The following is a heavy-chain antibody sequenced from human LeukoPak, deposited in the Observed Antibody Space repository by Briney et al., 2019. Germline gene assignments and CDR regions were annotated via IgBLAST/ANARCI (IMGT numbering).Heavy chain of an antibody. V-gene: IGHV3-30*03. D-gene: IGHD5-18*01. J-gene: IGHJ4*02. CDR1: GFTFSSYG. CDR3: ASQKRGYSYAMDY. Sequence: GRSLRLSCAASGFTFSSYGMHWVRQAPGKGLEWVAVISYDGSNKYYADSVKGRFTISRDNSKNTPYLQMNSLRAEDTAVYYCASQKRGYSYAMDYWGQGTLVTVSS. CDR2: ISYDGSNK.